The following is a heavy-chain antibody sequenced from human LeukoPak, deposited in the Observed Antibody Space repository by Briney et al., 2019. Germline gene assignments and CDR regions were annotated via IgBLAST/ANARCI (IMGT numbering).Heavy chain of an antibody. J-gene: IGHJ4*02. Sequence: SETLSLTCAVYGGSFSGYHWNWIRQPPGKGLEWIGEIDHSGSTNYNPSLKSRVTISVDTSKNQFSLNPSSVTAADTAVYFCARGVRIAVAAPHLNYWGQGTLVTVSS. D-gene: IGHD6-19*01. V-gene: IGHV4-34*01. CDR1: GGSFSGYH. CDR2: IDHSGST. CDR3: ARGVRIAVAAPHLNY.